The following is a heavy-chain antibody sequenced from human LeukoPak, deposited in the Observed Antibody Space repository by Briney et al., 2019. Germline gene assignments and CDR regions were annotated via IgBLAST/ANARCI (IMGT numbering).Heavy chain of an antibody. CDR2: ISAYNGNT. Sequence: ASVKVSCKASVYTFTSYGISWVRQAPGQGLEWMGWISAYNGNTKYAQKLQGRVTMTTDTSTSTAYMELRSLRSDDTAVYYCARTELRGTYYDFWSGYGYGMDVWGQGTTVTVSS. CDR3: ARTELRGTYYDFWSGYGYGMDV. V-gene: IGHV1-18*01. D-gene: IGHD3-3*01. J-gene: IGHJ6*02. CDR1: VYTFTSYG.